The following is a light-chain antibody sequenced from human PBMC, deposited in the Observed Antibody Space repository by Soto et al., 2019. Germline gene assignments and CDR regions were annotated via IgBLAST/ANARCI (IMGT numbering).Light chain of an antibody. CDR3: QRYDNALPLT. J-gene: IGKJ4*01. CDR2: GAS. Sequence: EIVLTQSLGTLSLSPGDRATLSCRASQSLSSNYLAWYQQKPGQAPRLLIYGASSRATGIPDRFSGSGSGTDFTLTISRLEPEDVAVYYCQRYDNALPLTFGGGTKVEIK. CDR1: QSLSSNY. V-gene: IGKV3-20*01.